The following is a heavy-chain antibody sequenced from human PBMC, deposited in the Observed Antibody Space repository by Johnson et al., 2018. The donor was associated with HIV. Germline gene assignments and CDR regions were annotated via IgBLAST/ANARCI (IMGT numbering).Heavy chain of an antibody. V-gene: IGHV3-7*01. CDR1: GFTFSSYW. J-gene: IGHJ3*02. D-gene: IGHD6-19*01. CDR2: IKQDGSEK. CDR3: ARDKFTGWQWLSYDDAFDI. Sequence: VQLVESGGGLVQPGGSLRLSCAASGFTFSSYWMSWVRQAPGKGLEWVANIKQDGSEKYYVDSVKGRFTISRDNAKNSLYLQMNRLRAEDTAVYYCARDKFTGWQWLSYDDAFDIWGQGTMVTVSS.